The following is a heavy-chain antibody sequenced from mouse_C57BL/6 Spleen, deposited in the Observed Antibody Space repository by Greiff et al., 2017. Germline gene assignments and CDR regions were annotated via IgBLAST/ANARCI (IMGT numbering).Heavy chain of an antibody. CDR1: GFSLTSYG. CDR2: IWRGGST. Sequence: QVQLKQSGPGLVQPSQSLSITCTVSGFSLTSYGVHWVRQSPGKGLEWLGVIWRGGSTDYNAAFMSRLGNTKDNSKSQVFFKMDSLQADDTAIYYCASLNWGNAIDYWGQGTSVTVSS. J-gene: IGHJ4*01. CDR3: ASLNWGNAIDY. V-gene: IGHV2-5*01. D-gene: IGHD4-1*01.